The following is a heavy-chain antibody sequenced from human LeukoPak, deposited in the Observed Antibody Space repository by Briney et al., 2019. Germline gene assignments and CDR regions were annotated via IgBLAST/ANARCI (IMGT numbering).Heavy chain of an antibody. Sequence: GGSLRLSCAASGFTFSSYAMSWVRQAPGKGLEWVSATSGSGDNTYYADSVKGRFTISRDNSKNTLYLQMNSLRAEDTAVHYCAKDKGTVTPLYFDYWGQGTPVTVSS. CDR3: AKDKGTVTPLYFDY. V-gene: IGHV3-23*01. CDR2: TSGSGDNT. J-gene: IGHJ4*02. D-gene: IGHD4-17*01. CDR1: GFTFSSYA.